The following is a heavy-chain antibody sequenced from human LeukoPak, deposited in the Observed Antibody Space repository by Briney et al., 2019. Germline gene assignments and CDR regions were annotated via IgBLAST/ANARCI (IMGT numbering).Heavy chain of an antibody. CDR2: IRPDGDRT. Sequence: GGSLRLSCAAAIFTFSTYAITWVRQGPGKGLEWVSAIRPDGDRTYYANSVRGRFTISRDNSKDTVYLQINGLRVEDTAVYYCAREQSGTRGWYNVEYWGQGTLVTVSS. CDR1: IFTFSTYA. CDR3: AREQSGTRGWYNVEY. D-gene: IGHD6-19*01. J-gene: IGHJ4*02. V-gene: IGHV3-23*01.